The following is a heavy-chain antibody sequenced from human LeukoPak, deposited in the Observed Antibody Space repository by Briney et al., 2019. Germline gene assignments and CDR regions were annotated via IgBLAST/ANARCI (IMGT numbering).Heavy chain of an antibody. CDR3: ARDSVLLWFGEFPYYFDC. V-gene: IGHV4-39*07. Sequence: PSETLSLTCTVSGGSISSSSYYWGWIRQPPGKGLEWIGSIYYSGSTYYNPSLKSRVTISVDTSKNQFSLKLSSVTAADTAVYYCARDSVLLWFGEFPYYFDCWGQGTLVTVSS. J-gene: IGHJ4*02. CDR1: GGSISSSSYY. D-gene: IGHD3-10*01. CDR2: IYYSGST.